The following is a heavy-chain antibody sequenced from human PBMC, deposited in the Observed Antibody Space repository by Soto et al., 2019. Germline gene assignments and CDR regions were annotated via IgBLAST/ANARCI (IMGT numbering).Heavy chain of an antibody. Sequence: SGPTLVNPTETLTLTCTVSGFSLSNARMGVSWIRQPPGKALEWLAHIFSNDEKSYSTSLKSRLTISKDTSKSQVVLTMTNMDPVDTATYYCARQYSSSLARLLWGYWGQGTLVTVSS. D-gene: IGHD6-13*01. CDR2: IFSNDEK. V-gene: IGHV2-26*01. J-gene: IGHJ4*02. CDR3: ARQYSSSLARLLWGY. CDR1: GFSLSNARMG.